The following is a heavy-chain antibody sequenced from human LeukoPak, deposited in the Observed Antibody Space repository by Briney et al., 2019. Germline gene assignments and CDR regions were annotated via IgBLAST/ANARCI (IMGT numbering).Heavy chain of an antibody. D-gene: IGHD2-15*01. CDR3: AREGNGLLSKDLDY. CDR2: ISPRDGGT. CDR1: GYTFTDYY. V-gene: IGHV1-2*02. J-gene: IGHJ4*02. Sequence: GASVKVSCKGSGYTFTDYYLHWVRQAPGQGLECVGYISPRDGGTSSPPNFRGRVTMTTDASSSTVHMELSRLTSDDTAIYYCAREGNGLLSKDLDYWGQGTLVTVSS.